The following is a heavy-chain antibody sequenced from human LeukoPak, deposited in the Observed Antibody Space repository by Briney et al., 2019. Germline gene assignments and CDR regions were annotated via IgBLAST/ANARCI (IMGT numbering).Heavy chain of an antibody. CDR2: IIPILGIA. Sequence: ASVKVSCKASGGTFSSYAISWLRQAPGQGLEWMGRIIPILGIANYAQKFQGRGTITADKSTSTAYMELSSLRSEDTAVYYCAREGDIVVVPAAEGWAFDIWGQGTMVTVSS. V-gene: IGHV1-69*04. J-gene: IGHJ3*02. CDR3: AREGDIVVVPAAEGWAFDI. D-gene: IGHD2-2*01. CDR1: GGTFSSYA.